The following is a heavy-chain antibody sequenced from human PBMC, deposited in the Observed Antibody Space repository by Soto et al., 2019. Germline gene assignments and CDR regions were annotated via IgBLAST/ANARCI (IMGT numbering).Heavy chain of an antibody. V-gene: IGHV3-23*01. D-gene: IGHD6-13*01. Sequence: DPGKGLEWVSAISGSGGSTYYADSVKGRFTISRDNSKNTLYLQMNSLRAEDTAVYFCAAGEASSRNLAPYYLDFWGHGTLVTGSS. CDR3: AAGEASSRNLAPYYLDF. CDR2: ISGSGGST. J-gene: IGHJ4*03.